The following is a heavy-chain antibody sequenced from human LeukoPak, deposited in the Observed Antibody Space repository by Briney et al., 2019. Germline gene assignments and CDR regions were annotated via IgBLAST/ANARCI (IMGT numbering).Heavy chain of an antibody. J-gene: IGHJ4*02. D-gene: IGHD3-3*01. Sequence: PGGSLRLSCAASGFTFSSYGMHWVRQAPGKGLEWVAVISYDGSNRYYADSVKGRFTISRDNSKNTLYLQMNSLRAEDTAVYYCAKVVEENFWSGYQYYFDYWGQGTLVTVSS. CDR1: GFTFSSYG. CDR3: AKVVEENFWSGYQYYFDY. V-gene: IGHV3-30*18. CDR2: ISYDGSNR.